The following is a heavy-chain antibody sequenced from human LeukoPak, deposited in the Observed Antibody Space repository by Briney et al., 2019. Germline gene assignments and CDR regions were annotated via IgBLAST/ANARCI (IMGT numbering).Heavy chain of an antibody. CDR1: GGTFSSYA. V-gene: IGHV1-69*06. D-gene: IGHD3/OR15-3a*01. CDR2: IIPIFGTA. J-gene: IGHJ4*02. Sequence: SVKVSCQASGGTFSSYAISWVRQAPGQGLEWMGGIIPIFGTANYAQKFQGRVTITADKSTSTAYMELSSLRSEETAVYFCASDRLGLADYWGQETLVTVSS. CDR3: ASDRLGLADY.